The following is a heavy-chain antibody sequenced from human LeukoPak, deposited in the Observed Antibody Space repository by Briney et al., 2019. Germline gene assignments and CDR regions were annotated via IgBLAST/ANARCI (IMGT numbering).Heavy chain of an antibody. CDR2: ISSSSSYI. Sequence: GGSLRLSCAASGFTFSSYSMNWVRQAPGKGLEWVSSISSSSSYIYYADSVKGRFTISRDNAKNSLYLQMNSLRAEDTAVYYCARDGGSLPPWPEVKYYYYYYYMDVWGKGTTVTVSS. D-gene: IGHD1-26*01. CDR1: GFTFSSYS. V-gene: IGHV3-21*01. J-gene: IGHJ6*03. CDR3: ARDGGSLPPWPEVKYYYYYYYMDV.